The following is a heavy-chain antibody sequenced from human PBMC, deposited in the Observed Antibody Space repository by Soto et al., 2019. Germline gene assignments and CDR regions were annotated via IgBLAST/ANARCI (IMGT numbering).Heavy chain of an antibody. CDR3: AKEVDTAMARFDY. Sequence: LRLSCAASGFSFSSYGMHWVRQAPGKGLEWVAVISYDGSNKYYADSVKGRFTISRDNSKNTLYLQMNSLRAEDTAVYYCAKEVDTAMARFDYWGQGTLVTVSS. D-gene: IGHD5-18*01. V-gene: IGHV3-30*18. CDR2: ISYDGSNK. J-gene: IGHJ4*02. CDR1: GFSFSSYG.